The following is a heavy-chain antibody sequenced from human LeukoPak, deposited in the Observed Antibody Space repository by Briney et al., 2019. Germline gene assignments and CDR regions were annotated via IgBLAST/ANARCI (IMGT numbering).Heavy chain of an antibody. CDR3: ARTLGGFTVDRATGFDL. D-gene: IGHD5-24*01. Sequence: ASVKVSGKASGYNFEILGISWVRQAPGQGLEWMGWISAYEGNTDYAQKFEDRVTMTTDTSTNTAYMDLRNRTSDDTAVYYCARTLGGFTVDRATGFDLWGRGTLVTVSS. CDR1: GYNFEILG. V-gene: IGHV1-18*01. J-gene: IGHJ2*01. CDR2: ISAYEGNT.